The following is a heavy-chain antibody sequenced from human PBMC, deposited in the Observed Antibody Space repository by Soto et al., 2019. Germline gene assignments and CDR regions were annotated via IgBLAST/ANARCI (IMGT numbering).Heavy chain of an antibody. J-gene: IGHJ5*02. Sequence: SETLSLTCTVSGGSISSSTYYWYWIRQPPGKGLEWSGAMYYTGNKNYTPSLESRVTMSVDTSKNQFSLKLSSVSPTDTAVYYCARRSSSSLGSLFEPWGRGLLVTVSS. D-gene: IGHD6-6*01. V-gene: IGHV4-39*01. CDR1: GGSISSSTYY. CDR2: MYYTGNK. CDR3: ARRSSSSLGSLFEP.